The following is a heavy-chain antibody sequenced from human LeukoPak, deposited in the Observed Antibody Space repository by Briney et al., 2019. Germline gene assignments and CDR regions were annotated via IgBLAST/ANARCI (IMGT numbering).Heavy chain of an antibody. CDR1: GGSISSSSYY. CDR3: ARHLVTGYFDY. V-gene: IGHV4-39*01. D-gene: IGHD2-21*02. J-gene: IGHJ4*02. Sequence: SSETLSLTCTVSGGSISSSSYYWGWIRQPPGKGLEWIGSIYHSGSTYYNPSLKSRVTISVDTSKNQFSLKLSSVTAADTAVYYCARHLVTGYFDYWGQGTLVTVSS. CDR2: IYHSGST.